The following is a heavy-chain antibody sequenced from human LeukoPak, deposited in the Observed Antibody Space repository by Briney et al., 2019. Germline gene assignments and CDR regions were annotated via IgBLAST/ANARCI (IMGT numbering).Heavy chain of an antibody. CDR1: GFTFSSYS. CDR3: ARDKLLWFGELLLHDY. CDR2: ISSSSSTI. Sequence: GGSLRLSCAASGFTFSSYSMNWVRQAPGKGLEWVSYISSSSSTIYYADSVKGRFTISRDNDKNSLYLQMNSLRAEDTAVYYCARDKLLWFGELLLHDYWGQGTLVTVSS. J-gene: IGHJ4*02. D-gene: IGHD3-10*01. V-gene: IGHV3-48*04.